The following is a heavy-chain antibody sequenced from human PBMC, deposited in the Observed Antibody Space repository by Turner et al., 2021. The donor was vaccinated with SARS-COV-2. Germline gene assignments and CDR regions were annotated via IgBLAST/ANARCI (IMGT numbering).Heavy chain of an antibody. CDR3: AKVASNPGDYFDY. D-gene: IGHD4-17*01. CDR1: GFTFSSYA. J-gene: IGHJ4*02. V-gene: IGHV3-23*01. CDR2: ISDSGGST. Sequence: EVQLLESGGGLVQPGGSLRLSCAASGFTFSSYAMSWVRQAPGKGLEGVSGISDSGGSTYYADSVKGRFTISRDNSKNTLYLQMNSLRAEDTAVYYCAKVASNPGDYFDYWGQGTLVTVSS.